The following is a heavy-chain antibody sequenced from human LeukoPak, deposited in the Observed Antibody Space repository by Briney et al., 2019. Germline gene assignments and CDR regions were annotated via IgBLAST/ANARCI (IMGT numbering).Heavy chain of an antibody. V-gene: IGHV1-69*05. J-gene: IGHJ3*02. CDR2: IIPIFGTA. Sequence: SVKVSCKASGGTFSSYAISWVRQAPGQGLEWMGRIIPIFGTANYAQKFQGRVTITTDESTSTAYMELSSLRSEDTAVYYCARMDYDFWSGNTGGAFDIWGQGTMVTVSS. CDR1: GGTFSSYA. CDR3: ARMDYDFWSGNTGGAFDI. D-gene: IGHD3-3*01.